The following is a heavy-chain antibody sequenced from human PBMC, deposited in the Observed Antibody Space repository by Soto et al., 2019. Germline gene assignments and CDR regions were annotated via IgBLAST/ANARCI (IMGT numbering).Heavy chain of an antibody. CDR2: ISSSSSYI. J-gene: IGHJ3*02. Sequence: ESGGGLVKPGGSLRLSCAASGFTFSSYSMNWVRQAPGKGLEWVSSISSSSSYIYYADSVKGRFTISRDNAKNSLYLQMNSLRAEDTAVYYCARGENEVIRDAFDIWGQGTMVTVSS. CDR1: GFTFSSYS. CDR3: ARGENEVIRDAFDI. V-gene: IGHV3-21*01. D-gene: IGHD1-1*01.